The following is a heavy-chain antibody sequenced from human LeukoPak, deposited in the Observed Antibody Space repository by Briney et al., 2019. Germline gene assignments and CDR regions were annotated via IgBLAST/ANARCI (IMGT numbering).Heavy chain of an antibody. CDR1: GYTFTSYY. Sequence: ASVKVSCKASGYTFTSYYMHCVRQAPGQGLEWMGIINPSGGSTSYAQKFQGRVTMTRNTSISTAYMELSSLRSEDTAVYYCARGPPIVVVVAATGPNDAFDIWGQGTMVTVSS. CDR3: ARGPPIVVVVAATGPNDAFDI. CDR2: INPSGGST. D-gene: IGHD2-15*01. V-gene: IGHV1-46*01. J-gene: IGHJ3*02.